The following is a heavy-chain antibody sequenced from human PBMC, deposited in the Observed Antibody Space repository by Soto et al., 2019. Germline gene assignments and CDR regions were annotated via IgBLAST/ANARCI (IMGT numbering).Heavy chain of an antibody. CDR2: ISYDGSNK. J-gene: IGHJ4*02. CDR1: GFTFSSYG. CDR3: AKDLRYSSGCFDY. V-gene: IGHV3-30*18. D-gene: IGHD6-19*01. Sequence: SLRLSCAASGFTFSSYGMHWVRQAPGKGLEWVAVISYDGSNKYYADSVKGRFTISRDNSKNTLYLQMNSLRAGDTAVYYCAKDLRYSSGCFDYWGQGTLVTVSS.